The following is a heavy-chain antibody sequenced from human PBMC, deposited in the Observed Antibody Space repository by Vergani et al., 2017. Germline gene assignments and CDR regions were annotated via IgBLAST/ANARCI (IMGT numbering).Heavy chain of an antibody. J-gene: IGHJ4*02. V-gene: IGHV3-33*06. CDR2: IWYDGSNK. CDR3: AKEGIDYYDSSGYIAYFDY. CDR1: GFTFSSYG. Sequence: QVQLVESGGGVVQPGRSLRLSCAASGFTFSSYGMHWVRQAPGKGLEWVAVIWYDGSNKYYADSVKGRVTISRDNSKNTLYLQMNSLRAEDTAVYYCAKEGIDYYDSSGYIAYFDYWGQGTLVTVSS. D-gene: IGHD3-22*01.